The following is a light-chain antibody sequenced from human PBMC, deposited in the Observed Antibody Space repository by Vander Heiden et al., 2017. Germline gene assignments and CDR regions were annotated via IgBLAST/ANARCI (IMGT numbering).Light chain of an antibody. CDR1: RSNIGSNT. J-gene: IGLJ1*01. Sequence: QSVLTQPPSASGTPWPWVTISCSGSRSNIGSNTGNCYQQFPGTSPKLLIYSNNQRPSGMPDRFSGSKSGTSASLAISGLQCEDEADYYCAAWDDSLNGYVFGTGTKVTVL. V-gene: IGLV1-44*01. CDR2: SNN. CDR3: AAWDDSLNGYV.